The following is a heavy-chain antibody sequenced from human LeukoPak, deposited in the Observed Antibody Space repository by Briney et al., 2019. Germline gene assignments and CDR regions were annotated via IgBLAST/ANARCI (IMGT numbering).Heavy chain of an antibody. D-gene: IGHD4-23*01. V-gene: IGHV4-34*01. J-gene: IGHJ4*02. CDR1: GGSFSGYY. CDR2: VNHSGST. Sequence: SETLSLTCAVYGGSFSGYYWSWIRQPPGKGLEWIGEVNHSGSTNYNPSLKSRVTISVDTSKNQFSLKLSSVTAADTAVYYCARGGGYFDYWGQGTLVTVSS. CDR3: ARGGGYFDY.